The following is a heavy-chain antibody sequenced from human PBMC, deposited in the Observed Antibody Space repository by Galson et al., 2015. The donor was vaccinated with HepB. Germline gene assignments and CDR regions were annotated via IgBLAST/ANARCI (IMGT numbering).Heavy chain of an antibody. CDR2: ISAYNGNT. V-gene: IGHV1-18*04. D-gene: IGHD3-22*01. J-gene: IGHJ4*02. CDR1: GYTFTSYG. CDR3: ARVADLTPYYYDSSGYSAYFDY. Sequence: SVKVSCKASGYTFTSYGISWVRQAPGQGLEWMGWISAYNGNTNYAQKLQGRVTMTTDTSTSTAYMELRSLRSDDTAVYYCARVADLTPYYYDSSGYSAYFDYWGQGTLVTVSS.